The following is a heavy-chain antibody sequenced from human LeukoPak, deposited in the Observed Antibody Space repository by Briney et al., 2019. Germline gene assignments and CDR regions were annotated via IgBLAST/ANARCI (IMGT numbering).Heavy chain of an antibody. V-gene: IGHV3-23*01. J-gene: IGHJ4*02. CDR3: ARRFLTGGVTDFFDF. Sequence: PVPYLISSCASSGCTFSSHSMSWVQQPPGDGLYWVAVFSPSVDTTDYRDSVKGQFNISRDNSRNRLYLKVNSLTVEETAIYYSARRFLTGGVTDFFDFWGQGALVTVSS. CDR2: FSPSVDTT. D-gene: IGHD3-3*01. CDR1: GCTFSSHS.